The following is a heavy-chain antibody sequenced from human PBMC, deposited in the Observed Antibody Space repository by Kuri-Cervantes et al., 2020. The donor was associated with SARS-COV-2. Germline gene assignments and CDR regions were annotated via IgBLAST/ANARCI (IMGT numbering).Heavy chain of an antibody. V-gene: IGHV3-7*01. D-gene: IGHD4-23*01. Sequence: GESLKISCAASGFTFSSYWMSWVRQAPGKGLEWVANIKQDGSGKYYVDSVKGRFTISRDNAKNSLYLQMNSLRAEDTAVYYCAREIWGGNLIDYWGQGTLVTVSS. CDR1: GFTFSSYW. CDR2: IKQDGSGK. J-gene: IGHJ4*02. CDR3: AREIWGGNLIDY.